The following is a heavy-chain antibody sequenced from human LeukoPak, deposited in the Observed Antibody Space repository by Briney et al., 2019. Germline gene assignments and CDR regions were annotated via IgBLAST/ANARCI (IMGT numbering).Heavy chain of an antibody. J-gene: IGHJ4*02. D-gene: IGHD3-3*01. Sequence: PGGSLRLSCAASGFIFSSYAMSWVRQAPGKGLEWVSAISGSGGSTYYADSVKGRFTISRDISKNTLYLQMNSLRAEDTAVYYCASKVEGGNGFGIGLYFDYWGQGTLVTVSS. CDR2: ISGSGGST. CDR1: GFIFSSYA. CDR3: ASKVEGGNGFGIGLYFDY. V-gene: IGHV3-23*01.